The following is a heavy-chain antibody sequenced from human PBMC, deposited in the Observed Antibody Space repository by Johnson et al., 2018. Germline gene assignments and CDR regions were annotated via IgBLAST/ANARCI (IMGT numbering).Heavy chain of an antibody. CDR1: GFTVSSNY. J-gene: IGHJ6*02. V-gene: IGHV3-53*01. Sequence: EVQLVESGGGLIQXGGSXRLXCAASGFTVSSNYMSWVRQAPGKGLEWVPVIYSGGSTYYADPVKGRFTIPRDNSKNPLYLQMNSLRAEDTAVYYCARGLYGMDVWGQGTTVTVSS. CDR2: IYSGGST. CDR3: ARGLYGMDV.